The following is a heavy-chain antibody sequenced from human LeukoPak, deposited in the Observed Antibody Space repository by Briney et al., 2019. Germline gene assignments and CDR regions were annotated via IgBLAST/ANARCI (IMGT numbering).Heavy chain of an antibody. V-gene: IGHV3-9*01. CDR3: AKEDGSGYYFDY. CDR1: GFTFDDYA. CDR2: ISWNSGSI. Sequence: GRSLRLSCAASGFTFDDYAMHWVRQAPGKGLEWVSGISWNSGSIGYADSVKGRFTISRDNAKNSLYLQMNSLRAEDTALYYCAKEDGSGYYFDYGGQGNLVTFSS. J-gene: IGHJ4*02. D-gene: IGHD3-3*01.